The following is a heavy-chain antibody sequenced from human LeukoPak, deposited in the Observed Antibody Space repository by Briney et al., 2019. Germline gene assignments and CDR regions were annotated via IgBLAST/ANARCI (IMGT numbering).Heavy chain of an antibody. J-gene: IGHJ4*02. CDR3: ARDSPQYYFDY. Sequence: GGSLRLSCATSGFSFTDYPMNWVRQAPGKGLEWVSSISSSSTYIYYADSMKGRFTISRDNAKISLYLQMNSLNADDTAVYYCARDSPQYYFDYWGQGTLVTVSS. V-gene: IGHV3-21*01. CDR2: ISSSSTYI. CDR1: GFSFTDYP.